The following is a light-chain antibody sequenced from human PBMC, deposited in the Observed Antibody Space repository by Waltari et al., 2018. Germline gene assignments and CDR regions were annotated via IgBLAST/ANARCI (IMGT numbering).Light chain of an antibody. V-gene: IGLV1-47*01. J-gene: IGLJ2*01. Sequence: QSVLTQPPSASGTPGQSVTISCSGRGSTIASNYLHWYQQLPGTAPKLLIYRNNQRPSGVPDRFSGSKSGTSAPLAISGLRSEDEADYYCAAWDDSLSALVVFGGGTKLTVL. CDR3: AAWDDSLSALVV. CDR1: GSTIASNY. CDR2: RNN.